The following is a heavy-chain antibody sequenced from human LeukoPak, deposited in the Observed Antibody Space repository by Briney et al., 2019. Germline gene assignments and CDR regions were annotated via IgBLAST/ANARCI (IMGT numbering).Heavy chain of an antibody. J-gene: IGHJ4*02. CDR1: GFTFSSYA. Sequence: PGGSQRLSCAASGFTFSSYAMSWVRQAPGKGLEWVSAISGSGGSTYYADSVKGRFTISRDNSKNTLYLQMNSLRAEDTAVYYCAKDSDTAMVYLGFDYWGQGTLVTVSS. CDR3: AKDSDTAMVYLGFDY. V-gene: IGHV3-23*01. D-gene: IGHD5-18*01. CDR2: ISGSGGST.